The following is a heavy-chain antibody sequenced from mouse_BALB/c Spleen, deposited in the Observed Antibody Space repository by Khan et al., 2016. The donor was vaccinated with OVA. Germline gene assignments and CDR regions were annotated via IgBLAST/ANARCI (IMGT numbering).Heavy chain of an antibody. J-gene: IGHJ4*01. Sequence: QVQLKQSGPGLVAPSQSLSITCTVSGFSLTDYAVSWIRQPPGKGLEWLGVIWVSGSKYYNSVLKPRLSISKDNSKSQVFLQMNSLQTDDTAMYFCARDPPYYSIDYWGQGTSVTVSS. CDR1: GFSLTDYA. CDR2: IWVSGSK. V-gene: IGHV2-6-5*01. CDR3: ARDPPYYSIDY.